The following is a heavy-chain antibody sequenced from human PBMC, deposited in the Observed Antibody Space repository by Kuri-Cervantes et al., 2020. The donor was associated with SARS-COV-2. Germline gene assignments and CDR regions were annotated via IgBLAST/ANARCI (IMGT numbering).Heavy chain of an antibody. CDR3: AREGYCSGGSCFDY. J-gene: IGHJ4*02. CDR1: GGSISSSSYY. D-gene: IGHD2-15*01. V-gene: IGHV4-39*01. Sequence: SETLSLTCTVSGGSISSSSYYWGWIRQPPGKGLEWIGSIYYSGSTYYNPSLKSRVTISVDTSKNQFSLKLSSLTAADTAVYYCAREGYCSGGSCFDYWGQGTLVTVSS. CDR2: IYYSGST.